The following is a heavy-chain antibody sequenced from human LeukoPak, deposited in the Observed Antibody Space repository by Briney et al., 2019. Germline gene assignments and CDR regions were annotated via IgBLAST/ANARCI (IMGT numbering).Heavy chain of an antibody. J-gene: IGHJ4*02. Sequence: GESLKISCKGSGYSFTSYWIGWVRQMPGKGLEWMGITYPGDSDTRYSPSLQGQVTISVDKSISTAYLQWSSLKASDTAMYYCARQDGVAKYYFDYWGQGTLVTVSS. V-gene: IGHV5-51*01. CDR1: GYSFTSYW. CDR3: ARQDGVAKYYFDY. CDR2: TYPGDSDT.